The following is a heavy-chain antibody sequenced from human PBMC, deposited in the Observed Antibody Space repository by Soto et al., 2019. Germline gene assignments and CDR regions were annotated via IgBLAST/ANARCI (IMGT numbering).Heavy chain of an antibody. Sequence: GESLKISCKGSGYSFTSYCIGWVRQMPGKGLEWMGIIYPGDSDTRYSPSFQGQVTISGDKSINTAYLQWSSLKASDTAVYFCARLSSGSNFFSDYWGQGTLVTVSS. CDR3: ARLSSGSNFFSDY. D-gene: IGHD3-22*01. CDR2: IYPGDSDT. V-gene: IGHV5-51*01. J-gene: IGHJ4*02. CDR1: GYSFTSYC.